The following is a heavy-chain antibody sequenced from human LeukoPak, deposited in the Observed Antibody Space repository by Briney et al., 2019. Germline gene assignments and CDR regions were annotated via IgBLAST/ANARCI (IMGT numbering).Heavy chain of an antibody. Sequence: PGGSLRLSCAASGFTFSSYGMHWVRQAPGKGLEWVAFIRYDGSNKYYADSVKGRFTISRDNSKNTLYLQMNSLRAEDTAVYYCARETVDSGRRFDYWGQGTLVTVSS. CDR2: IRYDGSNK. V-gene: IGHV3-30*02. J-gene: IGHJ4*02. CDR1: GFTFSSYG. D-gene: IGHD3-10*01. CDR3: ARETVDSGRRFDY.